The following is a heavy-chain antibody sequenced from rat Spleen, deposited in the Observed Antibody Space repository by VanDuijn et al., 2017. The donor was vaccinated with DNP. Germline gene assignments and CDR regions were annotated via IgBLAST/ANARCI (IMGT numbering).Heavy chain of an antibody. CDR2: IGYDGFTT. CDR3: TTGQLLDY. CDR1: GFIFSDFY. J-gene: IGHJ2*01. D-gene: IGHD1-10*01. V-gene: IGHV5-20*01. Sequence: EVQLVESGGGLVQPGRSLKLSCAASGFIFSDFYMAWVRQAPTKGLEWVATIGYDGFTTYYRDSVKGRFTISRDNAKSTLYLQMDSLRSEDTATYYCTTGQLLDYWGQGVMVTVSS.